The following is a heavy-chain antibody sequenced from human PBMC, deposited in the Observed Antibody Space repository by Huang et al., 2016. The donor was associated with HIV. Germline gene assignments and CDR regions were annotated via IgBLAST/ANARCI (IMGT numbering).Heavy chain of an antibody. J-gene: IGHJ4*02. CDR2: MNPNSGDT. V-gene: IGHV1-2*02. CDR1: GYTFTDYY. D-gene: IGHD3-22*01. CDR3: SRSAEFYDSSGVLAY. Sequence: QVHLVQSGAEGKKPGASVRVSCKASGYTFTDYYLHWVRQAPGQGLEWMGWMNPNSGDTKYAQKVQDRVTRTRDTFISTAYMELSRLRSDDSAVYYCSRSAEFYDSSGVLAYWGQGTLVIVST.